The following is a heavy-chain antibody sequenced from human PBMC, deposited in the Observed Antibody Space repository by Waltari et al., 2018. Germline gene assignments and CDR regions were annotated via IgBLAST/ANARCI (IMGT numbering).Heavy chain of an antibody. V-gene: IGHV1-69*01. Sequence: QVQLVQSGAEVKKPGSSVKVSCKASGGTFSSYAISWVRQAPGQGLEWMGGIIPIFGTANYAQKFHGRVTITADESTSTAYMELSSLRSEDTAVYYCARRVKGFYYDSSDGVDWFDPWGQGTLVTVSS. CDR2: IIPIFGTA. CDR1: GGTFSSYA. D-gene: IGHD3-22*01. J-gene: IGHJ5*02. CDR3: ARRVKGFYYDSSDGVDWFDP.